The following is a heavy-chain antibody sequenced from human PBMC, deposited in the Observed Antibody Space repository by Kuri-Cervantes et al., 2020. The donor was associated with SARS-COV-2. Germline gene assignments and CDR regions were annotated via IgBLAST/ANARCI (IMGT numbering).Heavy chain of an antibody. V-gene: IGHV3-30-3*01. CDR1: GFTFSSYA. CDR2: ISYDGSNK. CDR3: ARRWATISVVWYFDL. D-gene: IGHD5-12*01. Sequence: GGSLRLSCAASGFTFSSYAMHWVRQAPGKGLEWVAVISYDGSNKYYADSVKGRFTNSRDNAKNSLYLQMNSLRAEDTTVYYCARRWATISVVWYFDLWGRGTLVTVSS. J-gene: IGHJ2*01.